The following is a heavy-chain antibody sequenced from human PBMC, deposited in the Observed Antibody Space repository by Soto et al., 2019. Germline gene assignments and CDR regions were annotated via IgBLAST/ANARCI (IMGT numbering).Heavy chain of an antibody. D-gene: IGHD2-15*01. CDR1: GGTFSSYA. J-gene: IGHJ6*02. Sequence: QVQLVQSGAEVKKPGSSVKVSCKASGGTFSSYAISWVRQAPGQGLEWMGGIIPIFGTANYAQKFQGRVTITADESTSTAYMELSSLRSEDTAVYYCAREGILGVVAANDYYYYGMDVWGQGTTVTVSS. V-gene: IGHV1-69*01. CDR2: IIPIFGTA. CDR3: AREGILGVVAANDYYYYGMDV.